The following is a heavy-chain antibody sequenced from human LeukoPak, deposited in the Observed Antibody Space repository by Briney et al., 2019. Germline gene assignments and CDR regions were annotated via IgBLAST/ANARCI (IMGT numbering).Heavy chain of an antibody. V-gene: IGHV1-69*01. CDR1: AGTFSSYA. J-gene: IGHJ5*02. CDR3: ARDHGPTVGATYWFDP. Sequence: ASVKVSCKASAGTFSSYAISWVRQAPGQGLEWMGGIIPIFGTANYAQKFQGRVTITADESTSTAHMELSSLRSEDTAVYYCARDHGPTVGATYWFDPWGQGTLVTVSS. CDR2: IIPIFGTA. D-gene: IGHD1-26*01.